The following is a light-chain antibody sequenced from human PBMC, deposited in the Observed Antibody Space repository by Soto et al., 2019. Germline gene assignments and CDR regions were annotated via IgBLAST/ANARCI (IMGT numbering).Light chain of an antibody. Sequence: MTQSPSSLSASVGDRATLSCRASQRVNINLAWYQQKPGQPPRLLIYGASSRATGIPDRFSGSGFGTEFTLTISSLQSEDSAVYYCQQYNNWPPRATFGQGTRLEI. CDR2: GAS. CDR3: QQYNNWPPRAT. V-gene: IGKV3D-15*01. CDR1: QRVNIN. J-gene: IGKJ5*01.